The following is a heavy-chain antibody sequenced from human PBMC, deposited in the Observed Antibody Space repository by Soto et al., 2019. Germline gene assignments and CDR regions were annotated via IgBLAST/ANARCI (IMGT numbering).Heavy chain of an antibody. D-gene: IGHD4-4*01. CDR2: MNPNSGNT. V-gene: IGHV1-8*01. CDR3: AREGTTVTGTGYYYYGMDV. Sequence: QVQLVQSGAEVKKPGASVKVSCKASGYTFTSYDINWVRQATGQGLEWMGWMNPNSGNTGYAQKFQGRVTMTRNTSISTAYMELSSLRSEDTAVYYCAREGTTVTGTGYYYYGMDVWGQGTTVTVSS. J-gene: IGHJ6*02. CDR1: GYTFTSYD.